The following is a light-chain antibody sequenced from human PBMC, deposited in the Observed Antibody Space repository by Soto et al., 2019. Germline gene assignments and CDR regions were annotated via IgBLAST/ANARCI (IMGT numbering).Light chain of an antibody. V-gene: IGKV1-33*01. J-gene: IGKJ3*01. CDR1: QDIRKY. CDR2: GAS. Sequence: DIQMTQSPSSLSASVGDRVTITCQASQDIRKYLSWYQQKPGRDPKILIYGASNLETGVPSRFSGSGYGTDFTFTISSLQPEDIATYYCQHYDHLPPFTFGPGTKVAIK. CDR3: QHYDHLPPFT.